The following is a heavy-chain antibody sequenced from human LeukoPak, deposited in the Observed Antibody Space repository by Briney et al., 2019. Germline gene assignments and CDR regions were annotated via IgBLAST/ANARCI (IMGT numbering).Heavy chain of an antibody. J-gene: IGHJ5*02. CDR1: GGSISSYY. V-gene: IGHV4-59*12. CDR3: ARKPSTVTFPFDP. D-gene: IGHD4-11*01. CDR2: IYYSGST. Sequence: SETLSLTCTVSGGSISSYYWSWIRQPPGKGLEWIGSIYYSGSTYYNPSLKSRVTISVDTSKNQFSLKLSSVTAADTAVYYCARKPSTVTFPFDPWGQGTLVTVSS.